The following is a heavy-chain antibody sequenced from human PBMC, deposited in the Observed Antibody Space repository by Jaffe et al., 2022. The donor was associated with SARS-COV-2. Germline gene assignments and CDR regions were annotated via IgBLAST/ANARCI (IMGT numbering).Heavy chain of an antibody. Sequence: QVQLQESGPGLVKPSQTLSLTCTVSGGSISSGYYYWSWIRQHPGKGLEWIGYIYYSGNTYYNPSLKSRVTISLDKSKNQFSLRVNSVTAADTAVYYCARRRDGYKSYNFDYWGQGILVTVSS. D-gene: IGHD5-12*01. J-gene: IGHJ4*02. V-gene: IGHV4-31*03. CDR1: GGSISSGYYY. CDR3: ARRRDGYKSYNFDY. CDR2: IYYSGNT.